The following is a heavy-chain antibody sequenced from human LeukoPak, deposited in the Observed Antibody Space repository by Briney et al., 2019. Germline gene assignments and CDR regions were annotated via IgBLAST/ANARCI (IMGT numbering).Heavy chain of an antibody. CDR2: VYHSGST. CDR1: GGSINNYY. Sequence: SETLSLTCTVSGGSINNYYWTWVRQPPGKGLEWIGYVYHSGSTNYNPSLESRVTISIDTSKNQFSLKLSSVTAADTAVYYCARLPLYDSSGYRAFDIWGQGTMVTVSS. V-gene: IGHV4-59*12. J-gene: IGHJ3*02. D-gene: IGHD3-22*01. CDR3: ARLPLYDSSGYRAFDI.